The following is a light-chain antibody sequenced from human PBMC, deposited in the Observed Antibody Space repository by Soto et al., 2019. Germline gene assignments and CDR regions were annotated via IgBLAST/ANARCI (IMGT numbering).Light chain of an antibody. CDR1: QSVTNNY. J-gene: IGKJ1*01. V-gene: IGKV3-20*01. Sequence: EIVLTQSPGTLSLSPGERATLSCRASQSVTNNYLAWYQQKPGQAPRLLIYGTSTRATGFPDRFSGSGSGTDFTLTISRLEPEDFAVYYCQHYGSSLWTFGQGTKVEIK. CDR2: GTS. CDR3: QHYGSSLWT.